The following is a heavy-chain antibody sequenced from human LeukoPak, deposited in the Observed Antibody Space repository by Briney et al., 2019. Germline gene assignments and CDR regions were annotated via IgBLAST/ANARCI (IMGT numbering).Heavy chain of an antibody. CDR1: GGSISSSSYF. CDR2: IYYSGST. J-gene: IGHJ3*02. D-gene: IGHD3-10*01. CDR3: ARGRIPKVRPRGAAFDI. Sequence: PSETLSLTCTVSGGSISSSSYFWGWIRQPPGKGLEWIGSIYYSGSTYYNPSLKSRVTISVDTSKNQFSLKLSSVTAADTAVYYCARGRIPKVRPRGAAFDIWGQGTMVTVSS. V-gene: IGHV4-39*01.